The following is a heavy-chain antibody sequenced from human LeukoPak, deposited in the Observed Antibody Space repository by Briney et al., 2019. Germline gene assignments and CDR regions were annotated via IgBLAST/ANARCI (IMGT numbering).Heavy chain of an antibody. J-gene: IGHJ4*02. CDR2: IKEDGTEK. V-gene: IGHV3-7*01. Sequence: PGGSLRLSCAGSGFTFSDFWMTWVRQTPGKGLEWVANIKEDGTEKNLVDSVKGRFTISRDNAKNSLYLQMNSLRAEDTAVYYCARDSEKYSSSWYNYWGQGTLVTVSS. D-gene: IGHD6-13*01. CDR1: GFTFSDFW. CDR3: ARDSEKYSSSWYNY.